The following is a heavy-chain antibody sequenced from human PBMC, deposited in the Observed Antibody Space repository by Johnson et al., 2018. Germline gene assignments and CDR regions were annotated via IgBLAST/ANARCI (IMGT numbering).Heavy chain of an antibody. CDR2: ISWNSGSI. V-gene: IGHV3-9*01. J-gene: IGHJ1*01. CDR1: GFTFDDYA. Sequence: VQLVESGGGLVQPGRSLRLSCAASGFTFDDYAMHWVRQAPGQGLEWVSGISWNSGSIGYADSVKGRFTISRENTQNSLYLQMNSLRAEDPALYYCAKDSSGYLSNFQHWGQGTLVTVSS. CDR3: AKDSSGYLSNFQH. D-gene: IGHD3-22*01.